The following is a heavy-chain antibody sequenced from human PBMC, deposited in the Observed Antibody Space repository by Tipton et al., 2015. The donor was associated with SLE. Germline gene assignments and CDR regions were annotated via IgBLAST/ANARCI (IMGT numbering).Heavy chain of an antibody. D-gene: IGHD1-26*01. Sequence: TLSLTCAVYGGSLSGYYWSWIRQPPGKGLEWIGEVNDSGSPDYNPSLKSRVTISIDTSKNQFSLKVTSGTAADTAVYYCARQELEARAALDIWGQGTMVSVSS. CDR2: VNDSGSP. V-gene: IGHV4-34*01. CDR3: ARQELEARAALDI. CDR1: GGSLSGYY. J-gene: IGHJ3*02.